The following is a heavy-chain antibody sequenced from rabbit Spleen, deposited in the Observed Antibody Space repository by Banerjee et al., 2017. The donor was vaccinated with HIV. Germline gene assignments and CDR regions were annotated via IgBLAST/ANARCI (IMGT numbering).Heavy chain of an antibody. Sequence: QSLEESGGDLVKPGASLTLTCTASGFSFSSSYYMYWVRQAPGKGLEWIACIYVGNSDSTYYANWAKGRFTISKTSSTTVTLQMTSLTAADTATYFCARDLPDVVGWNLNVWGPGTLVTVS. J-gene: IGHJ4*01. CDR1: GFSFSSSYY. CDR3: ARDLPDVVGWNLNV. V-gene: IGHV1S40*01. CDR2: IYVGNSDST. D-gene: IGHD1-1*01.